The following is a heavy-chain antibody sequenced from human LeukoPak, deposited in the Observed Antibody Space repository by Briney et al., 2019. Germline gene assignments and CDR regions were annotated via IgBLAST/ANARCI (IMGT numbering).Heavy chain of an antibody. V-gene: IGHV3-23*01. CDR3: AKVTVTVGGSYYYMDV. CDR2: IGDSGGST. CDR1: GFTVSSNY. J-gene: IGHJ6*03. Sequence: GGSLRLSCAASGFTVSSNYMTWVRQAPGKGLEWVSAIGDSGGSTYYADSVKGRFTISRDNSKNTLFLQMNSLRAEDTAVYYCAKVTVTVGGSYYYMDVWGKGTTVTVSS. D-gene: IGHD2-8*02.